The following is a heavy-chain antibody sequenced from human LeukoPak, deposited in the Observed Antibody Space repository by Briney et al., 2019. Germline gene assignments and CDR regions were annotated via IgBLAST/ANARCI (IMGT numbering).Heavy chain of an antibody. CDR1: GGSFSSFY. J-gene: IGHJ4*02. D-gene: IGHD4-17*01. CDR3: ASLSTVTQGYFDS. Sequence: SETLSLTCTVSGGSFSSFYWSWIRQPPGRGLEWIGYIYYTGSTNYNPSLKSRLTISVDASKNQFSLKLSSVTATDTAVYYCASLSTVTQGYFDSWGQGTLVTVSS. V-gene: IGHV4-59*08. CDR2: IYYTGST.